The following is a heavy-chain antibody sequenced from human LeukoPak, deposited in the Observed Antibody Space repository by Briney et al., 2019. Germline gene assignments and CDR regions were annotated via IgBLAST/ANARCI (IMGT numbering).Heavy chain of an antibody. J-gene: IGHJ4*02. V-gene: IGHV3-30*18. CDR2: ISYDGSNK. D-gene: IGHD6-13*01. CDR3: AKDLAAAGTLVDF. Sequence: GSLRPPCSAPGFNFSNYGMHWVRQAPGQGLEWVAVISYDGSNKYYADSVKDRFTISRDHSKNTLYLQMNDLTSEDTAVYYCAKDLAAAGTLVDFWGQGTLVTVSS. CDR1: GFNFSNYG.